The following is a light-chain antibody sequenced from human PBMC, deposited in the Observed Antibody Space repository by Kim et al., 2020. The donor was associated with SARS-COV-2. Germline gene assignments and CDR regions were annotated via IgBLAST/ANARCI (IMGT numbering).Light chain of an antibody. V-gene: IGLV2-14*03. J-gene: IGLJ2*01. CDR3: RSYTDSTSVV. CDR2: GVN. CDR1: RSDVGGYSY. Sequence: GQSITICCTGTRSDVGGYSYVSWYQQPAGKAPNIMIYGVNNRPSGDSNRSSGSTCGNTASPTIAGLQADEEADYCCRSYTDSTSVVFGGGTQLTVL.